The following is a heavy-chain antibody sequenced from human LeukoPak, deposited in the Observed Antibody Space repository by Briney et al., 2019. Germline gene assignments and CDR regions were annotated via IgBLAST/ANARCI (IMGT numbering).Heavy chain of an antibody. CDR1: GFTFSTFG. D-gene: IGHD3-16*02. J-gene: IGHJ4*02. V-gene: IGHV3-15*01. CDR3: TTDLHYDYVWGSYRYRPDFDY. Sequence: GGSLRLSCAASGFTFSTFGMSWVRQAPGKGLEWVGRIKSKTDGGTTDYAAPVKGRFTISRDDSKNTLYLQMNSLKTEDTAVYYCTTDLHYDYVWGSYRYRPDFDYWGQGTLVTVSS. CDR2: IKSKTDGGTT.